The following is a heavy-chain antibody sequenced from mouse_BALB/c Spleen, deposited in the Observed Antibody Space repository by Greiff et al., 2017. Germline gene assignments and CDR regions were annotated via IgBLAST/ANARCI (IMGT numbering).Heavy chain of an antibody. Sequence: QVQLQQSGAELVRPGTSVKISCKASGYAFTNYWLGWVKQRPGHGLEWIGDIYPGSGNTYYNEKFKGKATLTADKSSSTAYMQLSSLTSEDSAVYFCARGHGNSYAMDYWGQGTSVTVSS. J-gene: IGHJ4*01. CDR2: IYPGSGNT. CDR3: ARGHGNSYAMDY. CDR1: GYAFTNYW. D-gene: IGHD2-1*01. V-gene: IGHV1-63*01.